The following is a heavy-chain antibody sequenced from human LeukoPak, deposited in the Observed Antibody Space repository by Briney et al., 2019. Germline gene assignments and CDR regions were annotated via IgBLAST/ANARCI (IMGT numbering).Heavy chain of an antibody. V-gene: IGHV1-69*05. CDR1: GGTFSSYA. D-gene: IGHD2-15*01. Sequence: GASVKVSCKASGGTFSSYAISWVRQAPGQGLEWMGRIIPIFGTANYAQKFQGRVTITTDESTSTAYMELSSLRSEDTAVYYCARDFEDCSGGSCLYYFDYWGQGTLVTVSS. CDR3: ARDFEDCSGGSCLYYFDY. J-gene: IGHJ4*02. CDR2: IIPIFGTA.